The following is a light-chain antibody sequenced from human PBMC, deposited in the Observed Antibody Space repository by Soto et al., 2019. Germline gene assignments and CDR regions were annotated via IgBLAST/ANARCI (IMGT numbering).Light chain of an antibody. CDR2: DVS. V-gene: IGKV1-5*01. Sequence: IQMTHSPSTLSASVGDRVTIACRASQSISDSLAWYQQKPGKAPDLLISDVSSLERGVASRFSGSGSGTELTLTISSLQPEDFATYYCLQDYNYPWTFGQGTKVDI. J-gene: IGKJ1*01. CDR1: QSISDS. CDR3: LQDYNYPWT.